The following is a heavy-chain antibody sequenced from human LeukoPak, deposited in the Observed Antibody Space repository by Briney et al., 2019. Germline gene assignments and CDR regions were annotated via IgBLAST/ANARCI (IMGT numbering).Heavy chain of an antibody. V-gene: IGHV3-33*01. CDR1: GFTFSSYG. Sequence: GGSLRLSCAASGFTFSSYGMLWVRQAPGKGLEWVAVIWYDGSNKYYADSVKGRFTISRDNSKNTLYLQMNSLRAEDTAVYYCARETPPDRVVMIRRGAFDIWGQGTMVTVSS. D-gene: IGHD3-3*01. CDR3: ARETPPDRVVMIRRGAFDI. CDR2: IWYDGSNK. J-gene: IGHJ3*02.